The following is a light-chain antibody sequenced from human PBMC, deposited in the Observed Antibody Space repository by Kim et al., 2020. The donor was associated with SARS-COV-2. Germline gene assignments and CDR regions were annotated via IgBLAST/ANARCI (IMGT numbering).Light chain of an antibody. CDR1: HDIGKD. CDR2: GAS. V-gene: IGKV1-6*01. CDR3: LQDYTYPLT. Sequence: ASVGDRVTISCRASHDIGKDLAWFQQRPGKTPKVLIYGASTLQSGVPSRFAGYGSGTDFTLTISSLQAEDFATYYCLQDYTYPLTFGQGTKLEI. J-gene: IGKJ2*01.